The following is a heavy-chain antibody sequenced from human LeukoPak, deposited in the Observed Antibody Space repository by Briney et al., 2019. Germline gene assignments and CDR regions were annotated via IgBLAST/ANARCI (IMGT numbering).Heavy chain of an antibody. V-gene: IGHV1-8*01. D-gene: IGHD3-22*01. CDR1: GYTFTNYD. CDR3: ARMNYYDSNGEDNWFDP. CDR2: MNPNSGNT. Sequence: ASVKVSCKASGYTFTNYDINWVRQATGQGLEWMGWMNPNSGNTGLAQKFQDRVTLTRNTSISTAYMELSSLRSEDTAVYYCARMNYYDSNGEDNWFDPWGQGTLVTVSS. J-gene: IGHJ5*02.